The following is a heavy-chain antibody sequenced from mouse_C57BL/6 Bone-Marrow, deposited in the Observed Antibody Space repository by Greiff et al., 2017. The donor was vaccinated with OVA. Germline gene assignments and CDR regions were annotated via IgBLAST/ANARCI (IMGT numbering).Heavy chain of an antibody. CDR3: AKERLNYGGYAMDY. CDR1: GFSLTSYG. J-gene: IGHJ4*01. V-gene: IGHV2-4*01. D-gene: IGHD1-1*01. CDR2: LWSGGST. Sequence: VQLQQSGPGLVQPSQSLSITCTVSGFSLTSYGVHWVRQPPGKGLEWLGVLWSGGSTDYNAAFISRLSISKDNSKSQVFFKMNSLQADDTAIYYCAKERLNYGGYAMDYWGQGTSVTVSS.